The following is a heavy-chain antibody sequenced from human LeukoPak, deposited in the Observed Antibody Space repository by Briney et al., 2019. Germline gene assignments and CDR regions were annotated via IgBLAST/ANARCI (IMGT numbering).Heavy chain of an antibody. D-gene: IGHD4-23*01. V-gene: IGHV3-73*01. J-gene: IGHJ5*02. CDR3: TRPIMTTVVTGGFDP. Sequence: GGSLRLSCAASGFTFSGSAMHWVRQASGKGLEWVGRIRSKANSYATAYAASVKGRFTISRDDSKNTAYVQMNSLKTEDTAVYYCTRPIMTTVVTGGFDPWGQGTLVTVSS. CDR1: GFTFSGSA. CDR2: IRSKANSYAT.